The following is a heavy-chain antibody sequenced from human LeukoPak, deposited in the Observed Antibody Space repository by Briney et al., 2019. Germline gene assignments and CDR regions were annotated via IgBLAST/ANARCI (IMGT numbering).Heavy chain of an antibody. CDR2: INHSGST. V-gene: IGHV4-34*01. D-gene: IGHD1-1*01. CDR3: ASTLQLN. CDR1: GGSFSGYY. Sequence: SETLSLTCAVYGGSFSGYYWSWIRQPPGKGLEWIGEINHSGSTNYNPSLKSRVTISVDTSKNQFSLKLSSVTAADTAVYYCASTLQLNWGQGTLGTVS. J-gene: IGHJ4*02.